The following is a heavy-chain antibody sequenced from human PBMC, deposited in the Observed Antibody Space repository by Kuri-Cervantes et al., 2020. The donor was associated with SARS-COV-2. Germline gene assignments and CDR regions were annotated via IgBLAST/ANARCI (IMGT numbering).Heavy chain of an antibody. V-gene: IGHV4-59*12. D-gene: IGHD5-18*01. J-gene: IGHJ6*03. Sequence: SETLSLTCAVSGYSISSSYHWSWIRQPPGKGLEWIGYIYYSGSTNYNPSLKSRVTISVDTSKNQFSLKLSSVTAADTAVYYCAGRGHSYGYEGYYYYMDVWGKGTTVTVSS. CDR2: IYYSGST. CDR3: AGRGHSYGYEGYYYYMDV. CDR1: GYSISSSYH.